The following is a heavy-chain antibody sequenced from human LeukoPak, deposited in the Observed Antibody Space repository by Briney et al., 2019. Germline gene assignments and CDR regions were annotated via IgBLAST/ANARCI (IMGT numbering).Heavy chain of an antibody. V-gene: IGHV3-7*05. Sequence: PGGSLRLSCVGSGFTFYNHWMIWVRQAPGKGLEWAANIKQDGSEDYFVDSVKGRFTIPRENAQNSMFLQMISLIAEDTALYYCARAGLSTLPGYSHHSHGLDVWGQGTTVTVSS. CDR3: ARAGLSTLPGYSHHSHGLDV. CDR2: IKQDGSED. D-gene: IGHD2-21*01. J-gene: IGHJ6*02. CDR1: GFTFYNHW.